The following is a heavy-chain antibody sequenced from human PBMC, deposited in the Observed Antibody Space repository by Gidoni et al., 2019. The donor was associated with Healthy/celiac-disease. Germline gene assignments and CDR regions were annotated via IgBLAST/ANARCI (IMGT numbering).Heavy chain of an antibody. CDR3: ATLLIAAADWWFDP. Sequence: QVQLVKSGAEVKKPGASEKVSCKVSGYPITELSMHWVRQAPGKGLEWMGGFDPEDGETIYAQKFQGRVTMTEDTSTDTAYMELSSLRSEDTAVYYCATLLIAAADWWFDPWGQGTLVTVSS. D-gene: IGHD6-13*01. CDR1: GYPITELS. CDR2: FDPEDGET. V-gene: IGHV1-24*01. J-gene: IGHJ5*02.